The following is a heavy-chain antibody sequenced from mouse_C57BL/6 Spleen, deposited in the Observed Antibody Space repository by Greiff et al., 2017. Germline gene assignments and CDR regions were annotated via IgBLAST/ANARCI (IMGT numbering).Heavy chain of an antibody. CDR2: IYPGDGDT. V-gene: IGHV1-82*01. CDR1: GYAFSSSW. D-gene: IGHD3-3*01. Sequence: VKLMESGPELVKPGASVKISCKASGYAFSSSWMNWVKQRPGKGLEWIGRIYPGDGDTNYNGKFKGKATLTADKSSSTAYMQLSSLTSEDSAVYFCARMGDEDYWGQGTTLTVSS. CDR3: ARMGDEDY. J-gene: IGHJ2*01.